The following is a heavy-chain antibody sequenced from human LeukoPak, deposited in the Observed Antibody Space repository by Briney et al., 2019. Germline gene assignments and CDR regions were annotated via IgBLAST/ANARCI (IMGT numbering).Heavy chain of an antibody. CDR2: IRSQDHGGTT. Sequence: PGGSLRLSCTGSGFTFGDYYVNWLRQAPGKGPEWVGFIRSQDHGGTTEYAASVKGRFTISRDDSKSIAYLQMNSLKTDDTALHYCTRHRHSFNWFDLWGQGTLVTVSS. CDR3: TRHRHSFNWFDL. CDR1: GFTFGDYY. J-gene: IGHJ5*02. V-gene: IGHV3-49*03. D-gene: IGHD5-18*01.